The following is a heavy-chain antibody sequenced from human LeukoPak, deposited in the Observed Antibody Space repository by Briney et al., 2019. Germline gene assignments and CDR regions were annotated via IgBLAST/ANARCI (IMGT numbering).Heavy chain of an antibody. CDR1: GYTFTAYY. CDR2: INPNSGGT. V-gene: IGHV1-2*02. Sequence: GASVKVSCKASGYTFTAYYLHWVRQAPGQGLEWMGWINPNSGGTNYAQKFQGRVTMTRNTSISTAYMELSSLRSEDTAVYYCARGVPLYSGSYSGELFDYWGQGTLVTVSS. CDR3: ARGVPLYSGSYSGELFDY. J-gene: IGHJ4*02. D-gene: IGHD1-26*01.